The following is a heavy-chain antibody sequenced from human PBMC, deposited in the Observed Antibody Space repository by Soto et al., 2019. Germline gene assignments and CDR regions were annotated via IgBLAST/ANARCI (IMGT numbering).Heavy chain of an antibody. Sequence: GSLRLSCAPSGFTFSSYYMTWVRQAPGAGLEWLANMNQDGSEKYYVDSVKGRFIISRDNAENSLYLELSNLRADDTAVYYCVRDIVATGFFLFFDYWGQGTLVPVSS. CDR1: GFTFSSYY. J-gene: IGHJ4*02. D-gene: IGHD5-12*01. CDR3: VRDIVATGFFLFFDY. CDR2: MNQDGSEK. V-gene: IGHV3-7*05.